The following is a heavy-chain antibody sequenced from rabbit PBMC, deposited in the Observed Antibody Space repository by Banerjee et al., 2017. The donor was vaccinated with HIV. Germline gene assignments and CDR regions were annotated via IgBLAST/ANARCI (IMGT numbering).Heavy chain of an antibody. CDR3: ARRYAGYVSAISDFNL. CDR2: IHAGFSGNT. CDR1: GFSFSSGYD. V-gene: IGHV1S40*01. Sequence: QSLEESGGGLVQPEGSLTLTCTASGFSFSSGYDMCWVRQAPGKGLEWIACIHAGFSGNTYYASWAKGRFTISKTSSTTVTLQMTSLTAADTATYFCARRYAGYVSAISDFNLWGQGTLVTVS. D-gene: IGHD7-1*01. J-gene: IGHJ4*01.